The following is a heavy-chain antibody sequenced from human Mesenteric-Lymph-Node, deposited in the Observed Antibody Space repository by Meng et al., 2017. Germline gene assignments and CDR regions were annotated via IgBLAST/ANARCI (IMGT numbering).Heavy chain of an antibody. D-gene: IGHD5-18*01. CDR3: ARGYSYGSLWFDT. CDR1: GFTFSSYW. Sequence: GESLKISCAASGFTFSSYWMSWVRQAPGKGMEWVSSISSSSSYIYYADSVKGRFTISRDNAKNSLYLQMNGLRDEDTAVYYCARGYSYGSLWFDTWGQGTLVTVSS. J-gene: IGHJ5*02. CDR2: ISSSSSYI. V-gene: IGHV3-21*01.